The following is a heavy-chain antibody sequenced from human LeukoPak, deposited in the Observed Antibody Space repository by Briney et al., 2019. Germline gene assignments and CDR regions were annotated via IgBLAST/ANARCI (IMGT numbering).Heavy chain of an antibody. Sequence: GGSLRLSCAASGFIFSSSPMNWVRQAPGKGLEWVSYINRDSKLLYYADSVKGRFTISRDNSKNTLYLQMNSLRAEDTAVYYCAKDLYSSGWYWGYWGQGTLVTVSS. J-gene: IGHJ4*02. CDR2: INRDSKLL. CDR1: GFIFSSSP. CDR3: AKDLYSSGWYWGY. D-gene: IGHD6-19*01. V-gene: IGHV3-48*01.